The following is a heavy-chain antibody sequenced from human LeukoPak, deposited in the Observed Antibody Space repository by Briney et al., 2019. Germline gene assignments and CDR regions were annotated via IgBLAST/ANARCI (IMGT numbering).Heavy chain of an antibody. CDR2: ITFSSSHI. D-gene: IGHD3-10*01. Sequence: GGSLRLSCAGSGFTFSSYSMNWVRQAPGKGLECVSSITFSSSHIYYADSVKGRFTISRDNTKDSLYLQMNSLRAEDTAIYYCARGPQFSGPGWFDPWGQGTLVTVSS. V-gene: IGHV3-21*01. J-gene: IGHJ5*02. CDR3: ARGPQFSGPGWFDP. CDR1: GFTFSSYS.